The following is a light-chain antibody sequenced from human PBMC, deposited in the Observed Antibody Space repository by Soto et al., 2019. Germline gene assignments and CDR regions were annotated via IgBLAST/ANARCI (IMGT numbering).Light chain of an antibody. CDR1: SSNIGSNT. Sequence: QSALTQPPSASGTPGQSVTISCSGSSSNIGSNTVNWYQQLPGTAPKLLIYSNNQRPSGVPDRFSGSKSGTSASLAISGLQSEDEADYYCAAWDDSLNGPLYVFGTGTKLTVL. J-gene: IGLJ1*01. CDR2: SNN. V-gene: IGLV1-44*01. CDR3: AAWDDSLNGPLYV.